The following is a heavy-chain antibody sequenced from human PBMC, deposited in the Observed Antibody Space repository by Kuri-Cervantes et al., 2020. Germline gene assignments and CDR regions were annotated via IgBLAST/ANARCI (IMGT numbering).Heavy chain of an antibody. CDR1: GYTFTYRY. D-gene: IGHD5-12*01. J-gene: IGHJ4*02. CDR2: IIPIFGTA. Sequence: SVKVSCKASGYTFTYRYLHWVRQAPGQGLEWMGGIIPIFGTANYAQKFQGRVTITADKSTSTAYMELHSLRSEDTAVYYCAKGLAFFDYWGQGTLVTVSS. CDR3: AKGLAFFDY. V-gene: IGHV1-69*06.